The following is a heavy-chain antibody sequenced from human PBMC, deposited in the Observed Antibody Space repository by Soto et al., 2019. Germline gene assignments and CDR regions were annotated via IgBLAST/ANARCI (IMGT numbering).Heavy chain of an antibody. V-gene: IGHV1-18*04. CDR2: INVYNGNT. D-gene: IGHD6-19*01. CDR3: ARISSASSGWLRDY. Sequence: ASVKVSCKASGYAFTSNSIGWVGQAPGQGLEWMGWINVYNGNTKYAQQLQGRVNLTTDTSTSTAYMDLRSLRSDDTAVYYCARISSASSGWLRDYWG. CDR1: GYAFTSNS. J-gene: IGHJ4*01.